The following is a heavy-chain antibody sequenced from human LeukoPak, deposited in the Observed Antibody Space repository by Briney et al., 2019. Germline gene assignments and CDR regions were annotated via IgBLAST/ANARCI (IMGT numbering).Heavy chain of an antibody. V-gene: IGHV1-2*02. CDR3: ATTSPGELPLFFDY. J-gene: IGHJ4*02. Sequence: ASVKVSCKASGYTFTGYYMHWVRQAPGQGLEWMGLINPNSGGTNYAQKFQGRVTVTRDTSISTAYMELSSLRSEDTAVYYCATTSPGELPLFFDYWGQGTLVTVSS. CDR1: GYTFTGYY. CDR2: INPNSGGT. D-gene: IGHD1-26*01.